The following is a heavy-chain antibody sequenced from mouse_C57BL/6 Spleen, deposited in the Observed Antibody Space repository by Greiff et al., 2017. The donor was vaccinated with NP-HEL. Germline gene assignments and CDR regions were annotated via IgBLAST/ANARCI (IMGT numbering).Heavy chain of an antibody. CDR2: IYPGDGDT. CDR3: ARGSTVVANFDD. D-gene: IGHD1-1*01. V-gene: IGHV1-82*01. J-gene: IGHJ2*01. Sequence: QVQLQQSGPELVKPGASVKISCKASGYAFSSSWMNWVKQRPGKGLEWIGRIYPGDGDTNYNGKFKGKATLTADKSSSTAYMQLSSLTSEDSAVYFCARGSTVVANFDDWGQGTTLTVSS. CDR1: GYAFSSSW.